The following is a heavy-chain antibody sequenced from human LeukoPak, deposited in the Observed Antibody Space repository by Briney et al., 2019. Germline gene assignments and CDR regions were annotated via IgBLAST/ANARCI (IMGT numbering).Heavy chain of an antibody. CDR1: GGSISSYY. CDR3: ARDDGDWFDP. Sequence: SETLSLTCTASGGSISSYYWSWIRQPPGKGLEWIGYIYYSGSTNYNPSLKSRVTISVDTSKNQFSLKLSSVTAADTAVYYCARDDGDWFDPWGQGTLVTVSS. J-gene: IGHJ5*02. D-gene: IGHD2-8*01. CDR2: IYYSGST. V-gene: IGHV4-59*01.